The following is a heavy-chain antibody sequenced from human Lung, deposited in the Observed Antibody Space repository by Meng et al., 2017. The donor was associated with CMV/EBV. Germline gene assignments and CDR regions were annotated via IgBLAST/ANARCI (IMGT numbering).Heavy chain of an antibody. Sequence: ESXKISXAASRFSSYTLNWVRQAPGKGLEWVSSISSSSSYVYYADSVKGRFTISRDNAKNSLYLQMSSLRAEDTAVYYCAREGYDYDSGSYYYYFDHWGQGSLVXVSS. CDR3: AREGYDYDSGSYYYYFDH. D-gene: IGHD3-10*01. CDR1: RFSSYT. V-gene: IGHV3-21*01. CDR2: ISSSSSYV. J-gene: IGHJ4*02.